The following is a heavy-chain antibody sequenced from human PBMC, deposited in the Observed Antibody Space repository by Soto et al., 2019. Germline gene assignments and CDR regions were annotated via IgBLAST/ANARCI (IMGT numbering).Heavy chain of an antibody. D-gene: IGHD2-15*01. CDR1: GFTFSSYG. Sequence: QVQLVESGGGVVQPGRSLRLSCAASGFTFSSYGMHWVRQAPGKGLEWVAVIWYDGSNKYYADSVKGRFTISRDNSKNTLYLQMNRLRAEDTAVYYCASEIVVVVAATRRARDYWGQGTLVTVSS. CDR3: ASEIVVVVAATRRARDY. V-gene: IGHV3-33*01. CDR2: IWYDGSNK. J-gene: IGHJ4*02.